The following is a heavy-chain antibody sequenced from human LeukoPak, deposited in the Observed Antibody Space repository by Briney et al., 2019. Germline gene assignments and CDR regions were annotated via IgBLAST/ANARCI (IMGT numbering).Heavy chain of an antibody. D-gene: IGHD3-22*01. CDR1: GGSISSSSYY. J-gene: IGHJ4*02. CDR2: ISYDGSNK. V-gene: IGHV3-30*03. CDR3: ARDPHYYDSSGYFDY. Sequence: LSLTCTVSGGSISSSSYYWGWVRQAPGKGLEWVAVISYDGSNKYYADSVKGRFTISRDNSKNTLYLQMNSLRAEDTAVYYCARDPHYYDSSGYFDYWGQGTLVTVSS.